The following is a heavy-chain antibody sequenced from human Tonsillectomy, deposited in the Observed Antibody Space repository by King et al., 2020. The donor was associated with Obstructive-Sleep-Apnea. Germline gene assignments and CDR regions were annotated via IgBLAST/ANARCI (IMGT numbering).Heavy chain of an antibody. CDR1: GYSISSGYY. J-gene: IGHJ6*04. CDR3: ARAVMTTVLMDYYYYGMDV. Sequence: VQLQESGPGLVKPSETLSLTCTVSGYSISSGYYWGWIRQPPGKGLEWIGSIYHSGSTYYNPSLKSRVTIPVDTSKNQFSLKLSSVTAADTAVYYCARAVMTTVLMDYYYYGMDVWGEGTTVTVSS. V-gene: IGHV4-38-2*02. CDR2: IYHSGST. D-gene: IGHD4-23*01.